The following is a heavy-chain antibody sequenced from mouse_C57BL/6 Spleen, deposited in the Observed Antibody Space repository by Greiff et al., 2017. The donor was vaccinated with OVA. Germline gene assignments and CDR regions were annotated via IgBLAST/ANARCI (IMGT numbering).Heavy chain of an antibody. CDR1: GYAFSSSW. V-gene: IGHV1-82*01. D-gene: IGHD1-1*01. CDR2: IYPGDGDT. CDR3: ARRAVVATNAMDY. J-gene: IGHJ4*01. Sequence: VQLQQSGPELVKPGASVKISCKASGYAFSSSWMNWVKQRPGEGLEWIGRIYPGDGDTNYNVKFKGKATLTADKSSSTAYMQLSSLTSEDSAVYFCARRAVVATNAMDYWGQGTSVTVSS.